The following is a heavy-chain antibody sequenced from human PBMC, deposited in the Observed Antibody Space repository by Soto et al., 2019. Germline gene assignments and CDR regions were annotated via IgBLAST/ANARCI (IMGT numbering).Heavy chain of an antibody. J-gene: IGHJ4*02. Sequence: QVQLQESGPGLVKPSGTLSLTCAVSGGSISSSNWWSWVRQPPGKGLEWIGEIYHSGSTNYNPSLKSRVTTSVDKSRNQFSLKLSSVTAAATAVYYCARRWGEGRVDYWGQGTLVTVSS. CDR3: ARRWGEGRVDY. CDR1: GGSISSSNW. V-gene: IGHV4-4*02. CDR2: IYHSGST. D-gene: IGHD3-10*01.